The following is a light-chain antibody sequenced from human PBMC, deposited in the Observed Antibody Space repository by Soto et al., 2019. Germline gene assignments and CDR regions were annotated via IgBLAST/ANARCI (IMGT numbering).Light chain of an antibody. Sequence: QSALTQPASVSGSPGQSITSSCTGTSSDIGAYNFVSWYQQHPGKAPKLMLYDVNIRPSGVSNRFSGSKSGNTASLTISGLQAEDEAEYYCTSWTTSTTMIFGGGTKVTVL. CDR2: DVN. CDR3: TSWTTSTTMI. J-gene: IGLJ2*01. CDR1: SSDIGAYNF. V-gene: IGLV2-14*03.